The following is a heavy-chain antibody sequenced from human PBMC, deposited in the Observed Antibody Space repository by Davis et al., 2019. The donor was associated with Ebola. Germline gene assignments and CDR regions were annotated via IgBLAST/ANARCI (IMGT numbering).Heavy chain of an antibody. D-gene: IGHD3-10*01. J-gene: IGHJ6*04. CDR1: GFNFGSYG. Sequence: GESLKISCAASGFNFGSYGMHWVRLAPGKGLEWVAVIWVDGSKKYYADSVKGRFTISRDNSKKTLFLQMNSLRVEDSAVYYCARPIYDSGTYYGETSYYYGMDVWGKGTTVTVSS. CDR2: IWVDGSKK. V-gene: IGHV3-33*01. CDR3: ARPIYDSGTYYGETSYYYGMDV.